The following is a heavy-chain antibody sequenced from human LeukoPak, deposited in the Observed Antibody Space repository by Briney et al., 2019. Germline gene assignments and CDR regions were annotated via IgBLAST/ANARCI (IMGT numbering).Heavy chain of an antibody. V-gene: IGHV1-8*01. D-gene: IGHD2-8*01. J-gene: IGHJ6*03. CDR3: ARSITNYYYYNMDV. Sequence: ASVRVSCKASGYTFTSYDINWVRQATGQGLEWMGWMNPNSGNTGYEQKFQGRVTMTRDTSISTAYMGLSSLRSEDTAVYYCARSITNYYYYNMDVWGKGTTVTVSS. CDR2: MNPNSGNT. CDR1: GYTFTSYD.